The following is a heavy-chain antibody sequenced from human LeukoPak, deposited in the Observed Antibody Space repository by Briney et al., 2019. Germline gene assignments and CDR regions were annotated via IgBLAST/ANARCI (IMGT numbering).Heavy chain of an antibody. V-gene: IGHV1-2*02. CDR2: INPNSGGT. CDR3: ARGRYYDSPFDY. J-gene: IGHJ4*02. CDR1: GYTFTDYS. Sequence: ASVKVSCKASGYTFTDYSMHWVRQAPGQGLEWMGWINPNSGGTNYAQKFQGRVTMTRDTSISTAYMELSRLRSDDTAVYYCARGRYYDSPFDYWGQGTLVTVSS. D-gene: IGHD3-22*01.